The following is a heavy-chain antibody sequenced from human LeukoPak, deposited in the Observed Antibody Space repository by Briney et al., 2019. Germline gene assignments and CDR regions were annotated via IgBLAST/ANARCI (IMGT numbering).Heavy chain of an antibody. J-gene: IGHJ4*02. CDR1: GDSISSYY. CDR3: ARFAVDSLMVFDY. CDR2: IYYSGST. D-gene: IGHD5-12*01. Sequence: TTSETLSLTCTVSGDSISSYYWSWIRQPPGKGLEWIGYIYYSGSTNYNPSLKSRVTISVDMSNNQFSLKLSSVTAADTAVYYCARFAVDSLMVFDYWGQGTLVTVSS. V-gene: IGHV4-59*08.